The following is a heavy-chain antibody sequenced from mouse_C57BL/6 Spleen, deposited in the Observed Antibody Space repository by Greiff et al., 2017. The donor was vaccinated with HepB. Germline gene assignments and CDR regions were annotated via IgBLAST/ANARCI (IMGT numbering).Heavy chain of an antibody. V-gene: IGHV1-53*01. CDR3: AKYGYDEAWFAY. D-gene: IGHD2-2*01. Sequence: VKLQQPGTELVKPGASVKLSCKASGYTFTSYWMHWVKQRPGQGLEWIGNINPSNGGTNYNEKFKSKATLTVDKSSSTAYMQLSSLTSEDSAVYYCAKYGYDEAWFAYWGQGTLVTVSA. CDR1: GYTFTSYW. J-gene: IGHJ3*01. CDR2: INPSNGGT.